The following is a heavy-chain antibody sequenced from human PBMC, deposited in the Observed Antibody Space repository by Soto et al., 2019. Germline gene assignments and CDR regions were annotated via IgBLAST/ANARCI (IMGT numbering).Heavy chain of an antibody. CDR3: AKRQDSSDSSRSQA. CDR1: GFIFSDYA. V-gene: IGHV3-23*01. D-gene: IGHD3-22*01. CDR2: ISGSGVSI. J-gene: IGHJ5*02. Sequence: VKSLKISCAASGFIFSDYAMTWGRQAPGKGLEWVSVISGSGVSIYYTDSVRGRFTISRDNSKNTLYLQMHSLRPEDTAVYYCAKRQDSSDSSRSQAWGQGIQVTVSS.